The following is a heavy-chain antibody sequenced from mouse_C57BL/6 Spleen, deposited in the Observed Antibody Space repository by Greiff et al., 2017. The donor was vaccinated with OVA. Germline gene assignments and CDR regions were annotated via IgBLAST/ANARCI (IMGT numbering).Heavy chain of an antibody. CDR2: IYPGGGYT. Sequence: VKLQESGAELVRPGTSVKMSCKASGYTFTNYWIGWAKQRPGHGLEWIGDIYPGGGYTNYNEKFKGKATLTADKSSSTAYMQFSSLTSEDSAIYYCARGDGYYFFDYWGQGTTLTVSS. CDR3: ARGDGYYFFDY. V-gene: IGHV1-63*01. J-gene: IGHJ2*01. CDR1: GYTFTNYW. D-gene: IGHD2-3*01.